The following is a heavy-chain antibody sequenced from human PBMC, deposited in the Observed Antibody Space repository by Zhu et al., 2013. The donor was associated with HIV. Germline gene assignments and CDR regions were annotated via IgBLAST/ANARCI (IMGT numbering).Heavy chain of an antibody. CDR1: GYMFVNYG. J-gene: IGHJ6*03. CDR2: ISAYNGKT. Sequence: RLVQSGAEVKKPGASMKVSCRASGYMFVNYGISWVRQAPGQGLEWMGWISAYNGKTTFAQKFQGRVIMTRDTSVNTVYMELRSLTSDDTAVYYCARDPSTRYYTDVWGKGTTVIVSS. CDR3: ARDPSTRYYTDV. D-gene: IGHD3-9*01. V-gene: IGHV1-18*01.